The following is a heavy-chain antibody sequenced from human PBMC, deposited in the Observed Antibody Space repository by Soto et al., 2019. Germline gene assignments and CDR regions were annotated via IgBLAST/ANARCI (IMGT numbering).Heavy chain of an antibody. CDR1: GGSISSYY. CDR3: ARVVRGSSSSSYYYYYMDV. V-gene: IGHV4-59*01. D-gene: IGHD6-6*01. Sequence: SETLSLTCTVSGGSISSYYWSWIRQPPGKGLEWIGYIYYSGSTNYNPSLKSRVTISVDTSKNQFSLKLSSVTAADTAVYYCARVVRGSSSSSYYYYYMDVWGKGTTVTVSS. J-gene: IGHJ6*03. CDR2: IYYSGST.